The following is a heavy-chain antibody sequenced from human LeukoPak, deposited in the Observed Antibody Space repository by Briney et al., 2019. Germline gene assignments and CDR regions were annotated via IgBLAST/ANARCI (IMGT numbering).Heavy chain of an antibody. V-gene: IGHV3-15*01. CDR3: TAYDPLNRY. D-gene: IGHD3-22*01. J-gene: IGHJ4*02. CDR1: GFTFSNAW. CDR2: IKSKTNGGTT. Sequence: GGSLRLSCAASGFTFSNAWMSWVRQAPGKGLEWVGRIKSKTNGGTTEYAEPVKGRLTISRDDSKNTLDLQMNSLKTEDTAVYYCTAYDPLNRYWGQGTLVTVSS.